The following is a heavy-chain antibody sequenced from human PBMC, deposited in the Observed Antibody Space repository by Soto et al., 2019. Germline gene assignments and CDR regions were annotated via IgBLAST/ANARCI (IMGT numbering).Heavy chain of an antibody. CDR3: ERVGVGLAAPRVWPY. V-gene: IGHV1-18*01. CDR2: INPYNGNT. D-gene: IGHD6-13*01. J-gene: IGHJ4*02. CDR1: GYTFTSYG. Sequence: ASVKVSCKASGYTFTSYGISWVRQAPGQGLEWMAWINPYNGNTKYAEKFLGRVTVTTDTSTATAYMEVRSLTSDDTAVFYCERVGVGLAAPRVWPYWGQGTPVTVSS.